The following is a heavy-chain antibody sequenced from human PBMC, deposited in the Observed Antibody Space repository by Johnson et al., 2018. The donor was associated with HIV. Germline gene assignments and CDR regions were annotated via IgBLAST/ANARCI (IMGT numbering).Heavy chain of an antibody. CDR1: GFTFDDYA. Sequence: VQLVESGGGLIQPGGSLRLSCAASGFTFDDYAMYWVRQGPGKGLEWVANINQDGSEKYYVDSVKGRFTISRDNAKNTLFLQVNSLRPEDTAVYYCARGYCSHGVCYTRADAFDIWGQGTMVTASS. D-gene: IGHD2-8*01. J-gene: IGHJ3*02. V-gene: IGHV3-7*02. CDR2: INQDGSEK. CDR3: ARGYCSHGVCYTRADAFDI.